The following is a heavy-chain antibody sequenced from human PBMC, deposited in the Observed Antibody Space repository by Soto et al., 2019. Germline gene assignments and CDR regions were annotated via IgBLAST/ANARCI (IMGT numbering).Heavy chain of an antibody. Sequence: SVKVSCKASGGTFSSYTISWVRQAPGQGLEWMGRIIPILGIANYAQKFQGRVTITADKSTSTAYMELSSLRSEDTAVYYCGRACAPYYYGMDVWGQGTTVTVSS. CDR2: IIPILGIA. D-gene: IGHD2-21*01. J-gene: IGHJ6*02. CDR3: GRACAPYYYGMDV. V-gene: IGHV1-69*02. CDR1: GGTFSSYT.